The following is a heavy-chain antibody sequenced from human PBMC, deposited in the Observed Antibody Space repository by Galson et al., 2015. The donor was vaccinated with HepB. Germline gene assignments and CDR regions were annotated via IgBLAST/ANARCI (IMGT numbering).Heavy chain of an antibody. CDR2: IYYSGST. CDR3: ARTKSYYYDSSVSFAY. J-gene: IGHJ4*02. CDR1: GGSISSSSYY. V-gene: IGHV4-39*01. Sequence: SETLSLTCTVSGGSISSSSYYWGWIRQPPGKGLEWIGSIYYSGSTYYNPSLKSRVTISVDTSKNQFSLKLSSVTAADTAVYYCARTKSYYYDSSVSFAYWGQGTLVTVSS. D-gene: IGHD3-22*01.